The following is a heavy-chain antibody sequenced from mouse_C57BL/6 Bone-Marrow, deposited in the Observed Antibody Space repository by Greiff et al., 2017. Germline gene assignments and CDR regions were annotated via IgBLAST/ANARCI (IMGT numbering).Heavy chain of an antibody. Sequence: VQLKQSGPELVKPGASVKISCKASGYSFTDYNMNWVKQSNGKSLEWIGVINPNYGTTSYNQKFKGKATLTVDQSSSTAYMQLNSLTSEDSAVYYCARNYYGSSYEGFAYWGQGTLVTVSA. V-gene: IGHV1-39*01. D-gene: IGHD1-1*01. J-gene: IGHJ3*01. CDR3: ARNYYGSSYEGFAY. CDR2: INPNYGTT. CDR1: GYSFTDYN.